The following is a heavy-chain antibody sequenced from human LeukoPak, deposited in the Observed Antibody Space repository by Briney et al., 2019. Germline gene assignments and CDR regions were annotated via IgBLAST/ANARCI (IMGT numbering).Heavy chain of an antibody. CDR2: ISAYNGNT. D-gene: IGHD1-1*01. Sequence: GASVKVSCKASGYTFTSYGISWARQAPGEGLEWMGWISAYNGNTNYAQKLQGRVTMTTDTSTSTAYMELRSLRSDDTAVYYCARAPGLEPVTRVDYWGQGTLVTVSS. J-gene: IGHJ4*02. V-gene: IGHV1-18*01. CDR1: GYTFTSYG. CDR3: ARAPGLEPVTRVDY.